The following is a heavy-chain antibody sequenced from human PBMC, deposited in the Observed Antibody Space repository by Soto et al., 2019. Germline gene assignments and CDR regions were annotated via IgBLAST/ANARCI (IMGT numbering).Heavy chain of an antibody. CDR1: GGSVSSSSYY. V-gene: IGHV4-39*01. J-gene: IGHJ4*02. CDR2: IYYSGST. Sequence: SETLSLTCTVSGGSVSSSSYYWGWIRQPPGKGLEWIGSIYYSGSTYYNPSLKSRVTISVDTSKNQFSLKLSSVTAADTAVYYCARLRSYCSGGSCYRYYFDYWGQGTLVTVSS. CDR3: ARLRSYCSGGSCYRYYFDY. D-gene: IGHD2-15*01.